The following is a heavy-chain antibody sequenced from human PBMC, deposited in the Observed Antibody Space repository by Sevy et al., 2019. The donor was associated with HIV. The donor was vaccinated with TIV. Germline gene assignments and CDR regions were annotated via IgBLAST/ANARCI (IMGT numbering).Heavy chain of an antibody. CDR1: GFTFDDYA. V-gene: IGHV3-49*03. J-gene: IGHJ4*02. CDR3: SRALATAVTPEYYFDY. Sequence: GGSLRLSCIASGFTFDDYAMSWFRQASGKGLEWVAFITRNSYEAYGGTREYAASVKGRFTISRDDSKSIAYLQMNSLKTEDTAMYYCSRALATAVTPEYYFDYWGQGTLVTVSS. D-gene: IGHD2-15*01. CDR2: ITRNSYEAYGGTR.